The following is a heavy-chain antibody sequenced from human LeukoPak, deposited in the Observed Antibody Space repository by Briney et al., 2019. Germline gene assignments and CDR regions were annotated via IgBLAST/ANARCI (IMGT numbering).Heavy chain of an antibody. D-gene: IGHD1-26*01. CDR3: VRDRVGPDY. CDR2: ITDDATT. V-gene: IGHV3-74*03. Sequence: GGFLRLSCAASGFTFSSAWMHWVRQAPGTGLVWVSRITDDATTTYADAVRGRFTISRDNAKNILYLQMNSLRAEDTAAYYCVRDRVGPDYWGQGTLVTVPS. J-gene: IGHJ4*02. CDR1: GFTFSSAW.